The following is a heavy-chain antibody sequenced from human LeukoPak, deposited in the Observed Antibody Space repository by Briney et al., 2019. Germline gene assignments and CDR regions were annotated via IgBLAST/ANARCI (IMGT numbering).Heavy chain of an antibody. CDR3: TKVRIPYGAYWYFDL. CDR1: GFTFSNYA. Sequence: GGSLRLSCAASGFTFSNYAMSWVRQAPGKGLEWVSVISGTSSTTYQADSVKGRFTISRDNSKNTLYLQMNSLRAEDTAVYYCTKVRIPYGAYWYFDLWGRGTLVTVSS. CDR2: ISGTSSTT. D-gene: IGHD4/OR15-4a*01. J-gene: IGHJ2*01. V-gene: IGHV3-23*01.